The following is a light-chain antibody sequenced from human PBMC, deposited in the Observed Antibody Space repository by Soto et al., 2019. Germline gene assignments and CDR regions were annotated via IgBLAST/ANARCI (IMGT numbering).Light chain of an antibody. CDR3: SSYTSSSTYV. J-gene: IGLJ1*01. CDR2: EVS. CDR1: SSDVGGYNY. V-gene: IGLV2-14*01. Sequence: QSALTQPASVSGSPGQSITISCTGTSSDVGGYNYVSWYQQHPGKAPKLMIYEVSNRPSGVSNRFSGSKSGNTASLTISRLQAEAEADYSCSSYTSSSTYVFRTGTKVTVL.